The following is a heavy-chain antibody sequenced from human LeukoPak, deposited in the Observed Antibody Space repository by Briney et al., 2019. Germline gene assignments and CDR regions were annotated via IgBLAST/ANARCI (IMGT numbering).Heavy chain of an antibody. V-gene: IGHV3-11*01. CDR1: GFTFSDWC. CDR2: ISNSGNTI. Sequence: GGSLRLSCAASGFTFSDWCVSWIRQAPGTGLEWVSYISNSGNTIYYADSVKGRFTISRDNAKKTVNLQMNSLRAEDTAIYYCARGHFGLDVWGQGTTVTVSS. CDR3: ARGHFGLDV. J-gene: IGHJ6*02.